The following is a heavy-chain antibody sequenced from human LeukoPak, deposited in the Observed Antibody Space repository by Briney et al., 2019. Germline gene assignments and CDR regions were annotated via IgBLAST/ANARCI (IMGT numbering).Heavy chain of an antibody. CDR3: ARQVYNNWFDP. V-gene: IGHV4-59*11. J-gene: IGHJ5*02. Sequence: SETLSLTCTVSGGSISSHYWSWIRQPPGKGLEWMGYIYYSGSTNYNSSLKSRVISSVDTSKDQFSLKLNSVTAADTAVYYCARQVYNNWFDPWGQGTLVTVSS. CDR2: IYYSGST. D-gene: IGHD2-2*02. CDR1: GGSISSHY.